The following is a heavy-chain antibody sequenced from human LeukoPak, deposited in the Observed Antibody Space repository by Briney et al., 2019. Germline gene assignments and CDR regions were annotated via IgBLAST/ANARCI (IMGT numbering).Heavy chain of an antibody. CDR2: ISRSGSTI. CDR1: GFTFSDYY. CDR3: AKAVYSHDRPYFDY. V-gene: IGHV3-11*04. Sequence: PGGSLRLSCAASGFTFSDYYMSWIRQAPGKGLEWVSYISRSGSTIYYADSVKGRFTISRDNAKNTLYLQMNSLRAEDTAVYYCAKAVYSHDRPYFDYWGQGTLVTVSS. D-gene: IGHD5-18*01. J-gene: IGHJ4*02.